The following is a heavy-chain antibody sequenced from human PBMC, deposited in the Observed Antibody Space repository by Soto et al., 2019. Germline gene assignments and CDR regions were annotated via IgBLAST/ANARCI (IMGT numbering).Heavy chain of an antibody. CDR3: ARGSQGYSNPSWYYGMDV. J-gene: IGHJ6*02. CDR2: ISSSGSTI. CDR1: GFTFSSYE. D-gene: IGHD4-4*01. Sequence: GGSLRLSCAASGFTFSSYEMNWVRQAPGKGLEWVSYISSSGSTIYYADSVKGRFTISRDNAKNSLYLQMNSLRAEDTAVYYCARGSQGYSNPSWYYGMDVWGQGTTVTVSS. V-gene: IGHV3-48*03.